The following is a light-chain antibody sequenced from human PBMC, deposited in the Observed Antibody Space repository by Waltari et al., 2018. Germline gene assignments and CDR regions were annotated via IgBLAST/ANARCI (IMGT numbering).Light chain of an antibody. CDR3: QVWDFTQGV. J-gene: IGLJ3*02. CDR2: YDS. Sequence: SYVLNQPPSVSVAPGKTARISCWGTSLGTKTVHWYQQKPGQAPVLVIHYDSGRPSGSPERFSGSTSGNTATLTIKWVEAGDEAEYFCQVWDFTQGVFGGGTKLTVL. CDR1: SLGTKT. V-gene: IGLV3-21*04.